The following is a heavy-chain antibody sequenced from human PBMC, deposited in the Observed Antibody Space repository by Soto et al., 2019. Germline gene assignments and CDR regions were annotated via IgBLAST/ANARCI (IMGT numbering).Heavy chain of an antibody. J-gene: IGHJ3*02. Sequence: VGSLRLSCAASGFTFSSYWMSWVRQAPGKGLEWVANIKQDGSQKWYVDSVKGRFTISRDNAKNSLYLQMNSLRAEDTAVYYCARGDYFDSSGPLSDAFDIWGQGTMVTVSS. D-gene: IGHD3-22*01. CDR3: ARGDYFDSSGPLSDAFDI. V-gene: IGHV3-7*04. CDR2: IKQDGSQK. CDR1: GFTFSSYW.